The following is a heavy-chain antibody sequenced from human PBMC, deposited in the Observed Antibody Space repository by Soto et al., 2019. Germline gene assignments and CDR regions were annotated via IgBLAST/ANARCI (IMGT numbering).Heavy chain of an antibody. V-gene: IGHV3-48*02. CDR2: IGSRSATI. CDR3: ARVAPGYTKRGYYYYSGMDV. D-gene: IGHD5-18*01. CDR1: GFAFSSYG. J-gene: IGHJ6*02. Sequence: EVHLVESGGGLVQPGGSLRLSCAASGFAFSSYGMNWVRQAPGKGLEWVSYIGSRSATIYYADSVKGRFTISRDNAKNLLFLEMTGRCEEGTAVYYCARVAPGYTKRGYYYYSGMDVWGQGTTVTVSS.